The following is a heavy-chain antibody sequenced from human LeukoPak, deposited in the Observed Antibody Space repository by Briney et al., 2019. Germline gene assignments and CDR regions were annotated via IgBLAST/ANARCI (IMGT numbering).Heavy chain of an antibody. V-gene: IGHV4-30-4*01. Sequence: PSETLSLTCTVSGGSISSRDYYWSWIRQPPGKGLEWIGCIYYSGSTYYNPSLKSRVTISVDTSKNQFSLRLSAVTAADTAVYYCARVPPLDDILTGYFDYWGQGTLATVSS. D-gene: IGHD3-9*01. CDR1: GGSISSRDYY. CDR2: IYYSGST. CDR3: ARVPPLDDILTGYFDY. J-gene: IGHJ4*02.